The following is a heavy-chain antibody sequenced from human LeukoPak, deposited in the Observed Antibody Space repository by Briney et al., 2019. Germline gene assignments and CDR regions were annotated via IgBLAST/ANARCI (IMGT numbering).Heavy chain of an antibody. CDR1: GYTFTSYG. J-gene: IGHJ5*02. CDR3: ARDRTGQYSSLRFDP. Sequence: ASVKVSCKASGYTFTSYGISWVRQAPGQGLEWMGWISAYNGNTNYAQKLQGRVTMTTDTSTSTAYMELRSLRSDDTAVYYCARDRTGQYSSLRFDPWGQGTVVTVSS. D-gene: IGHD6-6*01. V-gene: IGHV1-18*01. CDR2: ISAYNGNT.